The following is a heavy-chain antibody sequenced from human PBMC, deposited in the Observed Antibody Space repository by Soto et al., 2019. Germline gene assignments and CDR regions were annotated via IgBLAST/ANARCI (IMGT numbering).Heavy chain of an antibody. CDR3: ARVRARLLSHAFDF. CDR2: INHSGST. J-gene: IGHJ3*01. D-gene: IGHD3-16*02. CDR1: GGSFTGYY. Sequence: QVQLQQSGAGLLKPSETLSLTCAVYGGSFTGYYWTWIRQPPGKGLEWLGEINHSGSTNYNPSLKNRVTISLDTSTNQFSLKVNSVTAADTAVYFCARVRARLLSHAFDFWGQGTLVTVSS. V-gene: IGHV4-34*01.